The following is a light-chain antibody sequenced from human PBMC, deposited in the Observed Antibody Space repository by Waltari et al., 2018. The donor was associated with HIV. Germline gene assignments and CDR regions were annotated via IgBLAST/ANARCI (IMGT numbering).Light chain of an antibody. J-gene: IGKJ3*01. CDR3: QQYDSLPGT. CDR2: DAS. Sequence: DIQMTQSPSSLSASVGDRVTITCQASQDISNYLNWYQQKPGKAPKLLIYDASNLETGVPSRFSGSGSGIDFTFTIKSLQPDDVATYYCQQYDSLPGTFGPGTRVDL. CDR1: QDISNY. V-gene: IGKV1-33*01.